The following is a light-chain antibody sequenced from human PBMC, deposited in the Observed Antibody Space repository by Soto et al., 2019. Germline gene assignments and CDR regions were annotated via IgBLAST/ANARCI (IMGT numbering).Light chain of an antibody. CDR3: QQSYTTPYT. Sequence: DIQMTQSPSSLSASVGDRVTITCRASQSISSYLNWYQQQAGKAPKLLIYAASSLQSGVPSRFSVSVSGTDFTVTIRSLQPEDFATYYCQQSYTTPYTFGQGTKLEIK. J-gene: IGKJ2*01. CDR1: QSISSY. V-gene: IGKV1-39*01. CDR2: AAS.